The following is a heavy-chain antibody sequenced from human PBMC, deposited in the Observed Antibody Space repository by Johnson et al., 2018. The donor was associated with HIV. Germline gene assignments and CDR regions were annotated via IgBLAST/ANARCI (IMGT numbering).Heavy chain of an antibody. CDR2: ISGSNAST. Sequence: VQLVESGGGVVRPGGSLRLSCAAFGFTFDDYGMSWVRQAPEKGLEWVSGISGSNASTYYADSVKGRFTISRDNSKNTLYLQMNSLRAEDTAVYYCASQVRGLRLGVDAFNIWGQGTMVTVSS. J-gene: IGHJ3*02. CDR3: ASQVRGLRLGVDAFNI. CDR1: GFTFDDYG. D-gene: IGHD5-12*01. V-gene: IGHV3-23*04.